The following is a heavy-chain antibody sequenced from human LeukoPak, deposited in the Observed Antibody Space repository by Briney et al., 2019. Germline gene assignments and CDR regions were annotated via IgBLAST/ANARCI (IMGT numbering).Heavy chain of an antibody. V-gene: IGHV3-9*01. CDR3: ATGVGATTFVAFDI. J-gene: IGHJ3*02. CDR2: ISWNSGSI. D-gene: IGHD1-26*01. Sequence: GRSLRLSCAASGFTFDDYAMHWVRQAPGKGLEWVSGISWNSGSIGCADSVKGRFTISRDNAKNSLYLQMNSLRPEDTALYYCATGVGATTFVAFDIWGQGTMVTVSS. CDR1: GFTFDDYA.